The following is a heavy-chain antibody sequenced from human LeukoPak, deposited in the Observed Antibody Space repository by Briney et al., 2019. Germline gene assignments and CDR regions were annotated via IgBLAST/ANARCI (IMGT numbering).Heavy chain of an antibody. CDR2: IRHDGGNK. Sequence: GGSLRLSCAASGFTFSSYGIHWVRQAPGKGLEWVAYIRHDGGNKFYADSVKGRFTISRDNSKNTVYLQMNGLIADDTAVYYWDKGESQGCSYYYVFSDYWGQGTLVTVSS. V-gene: IGHV3-30*02. D-gene: IGHD1-26*01. J-gene: IGHJ4*02. CDR3: DKGESQGCSYYYVFSDY. CDR1: GFTFSSYG.